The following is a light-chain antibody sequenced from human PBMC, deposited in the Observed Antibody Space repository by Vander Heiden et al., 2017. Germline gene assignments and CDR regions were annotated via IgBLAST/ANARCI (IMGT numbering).Light chain of an antibody. V-gene: IGKV3-20*01. J-gene: IGKJ5*01. CDR1: QSVNTNF. Sequence: EIVLTQSPDTLPLSPGERATLPCRASQSVNTNFLAWYQQKPGQAPRLLMSGASSRATGVPDRFSGSGSGTDFTLIISRLESEDCAVYFCQQYGTSPVTFGQGTRLELK. CDR3: QQYGTSPVT. CDR2: GAS.